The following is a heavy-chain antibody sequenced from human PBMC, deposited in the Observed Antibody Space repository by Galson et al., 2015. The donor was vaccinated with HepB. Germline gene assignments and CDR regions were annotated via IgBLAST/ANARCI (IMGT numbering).Heavy chain of an antibody. CDR2: ISRGGDTS. CDR3: VRGTTAPDY. Sequence: SLRLSCAACGFTFTSHGMSWVRQAPGKGLECVSAISRGGDTSDYADSVKGRFTVSRDSSTNTLYLQMNGLRVDDTAIYYCVRGTTAPDYWGQGTLVTVSS. D-gene: IGHD2/OR15-2a*01. V-gene: IGHV3-23*01. CDR1: GFTFTSHG. J-gene: IGHJ4*02.